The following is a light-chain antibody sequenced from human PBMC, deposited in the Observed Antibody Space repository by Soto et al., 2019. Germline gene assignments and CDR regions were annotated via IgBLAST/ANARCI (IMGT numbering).Light chain of an antibody. CDR2: KAS. Sequence: DIQMTQSPSTLSASVGDRVTVTCRASQSISSWLAWYQQKAGKAPKLLIYKASALESGVPSRFSGSGSGTEFTLTISSVEPEDFATYYCQHYNTYPWTFGQGTKVEIK. V-gene: IGKV1-5*03. CDR3: QHYNTYPWT. J-gene: IGKJ1*01. CDR1: QSISSW.